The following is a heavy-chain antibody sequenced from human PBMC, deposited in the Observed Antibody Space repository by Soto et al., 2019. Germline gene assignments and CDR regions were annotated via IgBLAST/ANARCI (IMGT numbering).Heavy chain of an antibody. CDR2: INHSGNT. D-gene: IGHD6-6*01. CDR3: ARGFHSSALFSRYTKFDN. CDR1: GFTFKESA. Sequence: PSETLSLTCAASGFTFKESAMNWVRQPPGKGLEWIGEINHSGNTNYNPSLKSRVTISLDMSKNQFSLKLRSVTAADTAVYYCARGFHSSALFSRYTKFDNWGQGTLVTVSS. V-gene: IGHV4-34*01. J-gene: IGHJ4*02.